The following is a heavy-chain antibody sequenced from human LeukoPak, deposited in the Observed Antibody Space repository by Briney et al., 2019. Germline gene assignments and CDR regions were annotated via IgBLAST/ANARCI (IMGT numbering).Heavy chain of an antibody. V-gene: IGHV1-18*01. Sequence: ASVKVSCKTSGYTFSNFGINWVRQAPGQGLEWMGWISAYNGNTNYAQKLQGRVTMTTDTSTSTAYMELRSLRSDDTAVYYCARVVLRFLEWLLFGWFDPRGQGTLVTVSS. CDR3: ARVVLRFLEWLLFGWFDP. J-gene: IGHJ5*02. D-gene: IGHD3-3*01. CDR1: GYTFSNFG. CDR2: ISAYNGNT.